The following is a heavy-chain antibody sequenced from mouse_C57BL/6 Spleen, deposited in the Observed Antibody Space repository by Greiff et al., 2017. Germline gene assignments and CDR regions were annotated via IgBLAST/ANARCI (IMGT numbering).Heavy chain of an antibody. CDR2: IYTGVGAT. Sequence: QVQLKQSGPELVKPGASVKISCKASGYAFSSSWMNWVKQRPGKGLEWIGRIYTGVGATNYNGKFKGKATLTSAKSSSTAYMQISSLTSEDSAVYFCASSYYYGSSGWYFDVWGTGTTVTVSS. CDR3: ASSYYYGSSGWYFDV. CDR1: GYAFSSSW. J-gene: IGHJ1*03. V-gene: IGHV1-82*01. D-gene: IGHD1-1*01.